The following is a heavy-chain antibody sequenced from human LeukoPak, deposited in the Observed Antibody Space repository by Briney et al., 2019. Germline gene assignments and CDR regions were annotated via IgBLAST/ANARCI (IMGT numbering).Heavy chain of an antibody. V-gene: IGHV3-74*01. D-gene: IGHD1-7*01. CDR2: INSDGRSA. CDR1: GFTFSSYW. CDR3: AMNYGYYYYYMDV. Sequence: GGSLRLSCAASGFTFSSYWMHWVRQAPGRGRVWVSRINSDGRSASYADSVKGRFTISRDNAKNTLYLQMNSLRAEDTAVYYCAMNYGYYYYYMDVWGKGTTVTVSS. J-gene: IGHJ6*03.